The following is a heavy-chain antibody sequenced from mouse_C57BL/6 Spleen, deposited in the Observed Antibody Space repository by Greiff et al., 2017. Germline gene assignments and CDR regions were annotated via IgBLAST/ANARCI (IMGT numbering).Heavy chain of an antibody. CDR1: GYTFTGYT. D-gene: IGHD6-1*01. Sequence: QVQLQQSGAELARPGASVKLSCKASGYTFTGYTMHWVKQRPGQGLEWIGYIIPRSGYTKYNQKFKDKATLTADKASSTAYMQLSSQTAADSAVYYCAREAAHYWGKGTTLTVSS. J-gene: IGHJ2*01. CDR3: AREAAHY. V-gene: IGHV1-4*01. CDR2: IIPRSGYT.